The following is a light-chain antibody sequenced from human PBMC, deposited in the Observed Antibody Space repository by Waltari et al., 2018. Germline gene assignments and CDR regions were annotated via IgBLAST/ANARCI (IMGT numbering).Light chain of an antibody. CDR2: KVS. Sequence: DVVMTQSPLSLPVTLGQPASISCRSSQSLVHSDGNTYLSWFKQRPGQSPRRLIYKVSNRDSGVPDRFSGSGSGTDFTLKISRVEAEDIAIYYCMQGIHWPRSFGQGTKVEIE. J-gene: IGKJ1*01. V-gene: IGKV2-30*02. CDR1: QSLVHSDGNTY. CDR3: MQGIHWPRS.